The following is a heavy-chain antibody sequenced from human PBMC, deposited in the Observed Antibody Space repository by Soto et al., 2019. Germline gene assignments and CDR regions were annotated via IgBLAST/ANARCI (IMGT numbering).Heavy chain of an antibody. J-gene: IGHJ4*02. CDR2: ISGSGGST. CDR3: AKTGQWLDDYFDY. D-gene: IGHD6-19*01. Sequence: GGSLKLSCAASGFTFSSYAMSWVRQAPGKGLEWVSAISGSGGSTYYADSVKGRFTISRDNSKNTLYLQMNSLRAEDTAVYYCAKTGQWLDDYFDYWGQGTLVTVSS. CDR1: GFTFSSYA. V-gene: IGHV3-23*01.